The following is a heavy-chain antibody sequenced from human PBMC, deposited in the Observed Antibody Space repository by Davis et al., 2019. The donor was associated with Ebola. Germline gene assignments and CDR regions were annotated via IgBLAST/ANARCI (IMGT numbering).Heavy chain of an antibody. J-gene: IGHJ4*02. CDR2: ISSDSDYI. D-gene: IGHD6-6*01. CDR3: AKDESAPLGY. CDR1: GFIFRNYV. V-gene: IGHV3-21*01. Sequence: GGSLRLSCETSGFIFRNYVMSWVRQAPGKALEWVSSISSDSDYIYYADSAKGRFTISRDNAKNSLFLQMNSLRAEDTAVYYCAKDESAPLGYWGQGTLVTVSS.